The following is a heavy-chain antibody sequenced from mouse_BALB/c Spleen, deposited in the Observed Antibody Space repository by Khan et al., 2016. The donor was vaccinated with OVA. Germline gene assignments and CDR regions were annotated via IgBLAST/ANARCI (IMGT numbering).Heavy chain of an antibody. Sequence: EVELVESGGGLVQSGGSRKLTCAASGFTFTSYGMHWIRQAPEKGLEWVAYISSDSNTIYYEDTVKGRSTITRDNPKNTLFLQMTSLRSGDTAMYFCAASYFYGYYFDYWGQGTTLTVSS. J-gene: IGHJ2*01. CDR3: AASYFYGYYFDY. V-gene: IGHV5-17*02. CDR2: ISSDSNTI. D-gene: IGHD1-1*01. CDR1: GFTFTSYG.